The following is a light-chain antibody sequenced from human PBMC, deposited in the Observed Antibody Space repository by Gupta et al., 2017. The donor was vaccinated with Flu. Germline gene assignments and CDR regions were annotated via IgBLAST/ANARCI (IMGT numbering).Light chain of an antibody. J-gene: IGLJ3*02. CDR1: RSNIGTNS. V-gene: IGLV1-44*01. Sequence: QSVLSQPPSASGTPGQWITISCSGGRSNIGTNSVNWYQQLPGTAPKLLIYGNNQRPSGVPDRFSGSKSGTSVYLVISGLQSADEADYHCSTWDDSLKGWVFGGGTKLTVL. CDR3: STWDDSLKGWV. CDR2: GNN.